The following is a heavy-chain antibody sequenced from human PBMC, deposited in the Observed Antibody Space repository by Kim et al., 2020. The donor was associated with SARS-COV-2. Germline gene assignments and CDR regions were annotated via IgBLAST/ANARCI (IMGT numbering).Heavy chain of an antibody. CDR2: ITGSGGTT. CDR3: AKKYTRSYYYYFGMDV. J-gene: IGHJ6*01. Sequence: GGSLRLSCVASGFTFSIYAMGWVRQAPGKGLEWVSAITGSGGTTYYADSVRGRFTISRDNSKNTLYLQMSSLRADDPAVYYCAKKYTRSYYYYFGMDVWG. V-gene: IGHV3-23*01. CDR1: GFTFSIYA. D-gene: IGHD2-2*01.